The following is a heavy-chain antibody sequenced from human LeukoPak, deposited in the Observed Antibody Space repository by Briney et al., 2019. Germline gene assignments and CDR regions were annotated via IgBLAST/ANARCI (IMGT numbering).Heavy chain of an antibody. Sequence: SETLSLTCTVSGGSISSYYWSWIRQPAGKGLEWIGSIYYSGSTYYNPSLKSRVTISVDTSKNQFSLKLSSVAAADTAVYYCARGDDYGGNCFDYWGQGTLVTVSS. CDR3: ARGDDYGGNCFDY. CDR2: IYYSGST. J-gene: IGHJ4*02. V-gene: IGHV4-59*05. CDR1: GGSISSYY. D-gene: IGHD4-23*01.